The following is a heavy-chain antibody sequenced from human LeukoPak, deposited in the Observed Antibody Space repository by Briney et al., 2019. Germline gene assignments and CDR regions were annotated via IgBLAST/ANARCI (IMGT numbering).Heavy chain of an antibody. V-gene: IGHV3-30*18. J-gene: IGHJ4*01. CDR3: AKDRLGALYYYDSSGYYRFDY. CDR2: ISYDGSNQ. Sequence: GGSLRLSCAASEFTFSSYGIQWVRRAPGKGLEWVAVISYDGSNQYYADTVKGRFTISRDNSKNTLYLQMNSLRAEDTAVYYCAKDRLGALYYYDSSGYYRFDYWGQGTLVTVSP. CDR1: EFTFSSYG. D-gene: IGHD3-22*01.